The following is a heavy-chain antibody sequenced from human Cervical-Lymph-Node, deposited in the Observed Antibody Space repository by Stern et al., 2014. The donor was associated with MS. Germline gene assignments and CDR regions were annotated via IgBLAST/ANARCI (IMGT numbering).Heavy chain of an antibody. CDR3: ARGGLYERGGYYDSLDF. D-gene: IGHD3-22*01. Sequence: QVQLVQSGAEVKKPGASVKVSCKGSGYTFRNHDINWVRQAPGQGLEWMGWMKPDGWTTGYGQRFQGRVTMTRDLSTDTAYMELSRLTSEDTAIYYCARGGLYERGGYYDSLDFWGHGTMVTVSS. J-gene: IGHJ3*01. CDR2: MKPDGWTT. CDR1: GYTFRNHD. V-gene: IGHV1-8*01.